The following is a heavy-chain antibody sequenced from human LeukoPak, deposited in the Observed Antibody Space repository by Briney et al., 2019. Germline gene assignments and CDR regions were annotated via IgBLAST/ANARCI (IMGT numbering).Heavy chain of an antibody. CDR2: ISSSSSYI. CDR3: ARGWPNDAFDI. J-gene: IGHJ3*02. Sequence: AGGSLRLSCAASGFTFSSYSMNWVRQAPGKGLEWVSFISSSSSYIYYADSVKGRFTISRDNAKNSLYLQMNSLRAEDTAVYYCARGWPNDAFDIWGQGTMVTVSS. D-gene: IGHD6-13*01. V-gene: IGHV3-21*01. CDR1: GFTFSSYS.